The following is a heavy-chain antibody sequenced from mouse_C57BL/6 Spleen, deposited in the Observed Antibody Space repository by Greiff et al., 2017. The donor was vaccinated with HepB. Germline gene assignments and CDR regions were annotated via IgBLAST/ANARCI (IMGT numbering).Heavy chain of an antibody. Sequence: QVQLQQSGAELVRPGTSVKVSCKASGYSFTNYLIEWVKQRPGQGLEWIGVINPGSGGTNYNQKFKGKATLTADKSSSTAYMQLSSLTSEDSAVYFCARLLYYCGSSNVSYFDGWGTGTTVTVAS. V-gene: IGHV1-54*01. CDR2: INPGSGGT. CDR3: ARLLYYCGSSNVSYFDG. J-gene: IGHJ1*03. D-gene: IGHD1-1*01. CDR1: GYSFTNYL.